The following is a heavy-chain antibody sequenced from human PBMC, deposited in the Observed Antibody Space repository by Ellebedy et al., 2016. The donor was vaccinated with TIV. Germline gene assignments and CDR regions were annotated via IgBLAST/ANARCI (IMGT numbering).Heavy chain of an antibody. V-gene: IGHV3-64*01. J-gene: IGHJ3*02. CDR3: ARAMAVTAFAGRDAFDI. Sequence: GGSLRLSXTASGFSFSSYWMHWVRQAPGKGLEYVSAIGSDGRSTYYANSVKGRFTISRDNTKNTLYLQMASLKPEDMAVYYCARAMAVTAFAGRDAFDIWGQGTMVTVSS. D-gene: IGHD2-21*02. CDR2: IGSDGRST. CDR1: GFSFSSYW.